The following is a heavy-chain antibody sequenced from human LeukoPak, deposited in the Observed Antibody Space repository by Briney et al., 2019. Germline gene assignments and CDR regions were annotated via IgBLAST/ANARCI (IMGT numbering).Heavy chain of an antibody. CDR2: IKSKTDGGST. V-gene: IGHV3-15*01. J-gene: IGHJ4*02. D-gene: IGHD3-10*01. Sequence: PSGTLSLTCAVSGGSISSSNWWSWVRQAPGKGLEWVGRIKSKTDGGSTDYAAPVKGRFTISRDDSKNTLYLQMNSLKTEDTGVYYCTTDQSIIWFGELLLFEYWGQGTLVTVPS. CDR3: TTDQSIIWFGELLLFEY. CDR1: GGSISSSNW.